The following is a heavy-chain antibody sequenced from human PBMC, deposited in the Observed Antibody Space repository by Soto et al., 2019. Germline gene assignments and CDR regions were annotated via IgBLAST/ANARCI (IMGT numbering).Heavy chain of an antibody. CDR1: GFTFRNHG. V-gene: IGHV3-33*01. J-gene: IGHJ5*02. CDR2: IWYDESHE. Sequence: QVQLVESGGGLVQPERSLRLSCAASGFTFRNHGMHWVRQAPGKGLEWVAVIWYDESHEFYADSVKGRFSISRDNAKNTLYLQMNSLRAEDTAMYYCARDSSEFARWFGRWGQGTLVTVSS. D-gene: IGHD2-15*01. CDR3: ARDSSEFARWFGR.